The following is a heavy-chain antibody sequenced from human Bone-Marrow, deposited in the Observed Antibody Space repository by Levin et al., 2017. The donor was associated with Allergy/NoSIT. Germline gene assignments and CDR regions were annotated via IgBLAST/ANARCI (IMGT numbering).Heavy chain of an antibody. V-gene: IGHV3-30-3*01. D-gene: IGHD2-15*01. CDR1: GFTFSSYA. CDR3: ARSTTPDAFEI. Sequence: GESLKISCVASGFTFSSYAIHWVRQAPGKGLEWVAVISLDGIKEYYADSVKGRFTIFRDNSKNTLYLQMNNLRVEDTAVYDCARSTTPDAFEIWGQGTVVTVSS. J-gene: IGHJ3*02. CDR2: ISLDGIKE.